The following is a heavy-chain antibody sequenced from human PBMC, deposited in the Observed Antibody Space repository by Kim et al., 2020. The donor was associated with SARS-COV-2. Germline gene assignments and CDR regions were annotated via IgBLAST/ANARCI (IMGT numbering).Heavy chain of an antibody. J-gene: IGHJ4*02. CDR3: ARDLSDYYDTSGHEY. CDR2: VSGSSRSI. V-gene: IGHV3-21*01. D-gene: IGHD3-22*01. Sequence: GGSLRLSCAASGFTFSTYTMNWVRQAPGKGLEWVSSVSGSSRSISYADSLKGRFTISRDNAKNSLYLQMDSLGAEDTAVYYCARDLSDYYDTSGHEYWGQGTLVTVSS. CDR1: GFTFSTYT.